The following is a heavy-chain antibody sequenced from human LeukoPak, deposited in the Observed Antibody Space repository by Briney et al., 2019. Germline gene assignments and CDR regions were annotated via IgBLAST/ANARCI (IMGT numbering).Heavy chain of an antibody. CDR3: AREWGTKANYAFDI. CDR1: GFTFSSYE. J-gene: IGHJ3*02. CDR2: ISISGSTI. D-gene: IGHD1-26*01. V-gene: IGHV3-48*03. Sequence: GGSLRLSCAASGFTFSSYEMSWVRQAPGKGLERVSYISISGSTIYYADSVKGRFTISRDNAKNSLYLQMNSLRAEDTALYYCAREWGTKANYAFDIWGQGTMVTVSS.